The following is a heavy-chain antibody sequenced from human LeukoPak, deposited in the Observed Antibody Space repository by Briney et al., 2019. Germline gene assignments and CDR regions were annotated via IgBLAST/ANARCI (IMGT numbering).Heavy chain of an antibody. V-gene: IGHV4-59*08. D-gene: IGHD3-22*01. Sequence: SEPLSLTCTVSGGSISSCYWSWIRQPPGKGLEWIGYIYYSGTTHYNPSLSSRVTMSVDTSKNQFSLKLSAVTAADTAVYYCARQFHGSGYVDDLWGQGTLVTVSS. CDR1: GGSISSCY. J-gene: IGHJ5*02. CDR3: ARQFHGSGYVDDL. CDR2: IYYSGTT.